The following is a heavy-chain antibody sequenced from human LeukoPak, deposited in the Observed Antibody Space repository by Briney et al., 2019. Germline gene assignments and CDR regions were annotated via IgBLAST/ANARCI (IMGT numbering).Heavy chain of an antibody. CDR2: IKQDGSEK. Sequence: GGSLRLSCAASGFTFSSYWMGWVRQAPGKGLEWVVNIKQDGSEKYYVDSVKGRFAISRDNAKDSLYLQMNSLRAEDTAVYHCARVAARPARRTYYYMDIWGKGTTVTVSS. V-gene: IGHV3-7*01. CDR3: ARVAARPARRTYYYMDI. D-gene: IGHD6-6*01. CDR1: GFTFSSYW. J-gene: IGHJ6*03.